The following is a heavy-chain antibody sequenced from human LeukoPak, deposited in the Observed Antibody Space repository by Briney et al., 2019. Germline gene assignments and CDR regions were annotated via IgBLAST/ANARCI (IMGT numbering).Heavy chain of an antibody. Sequence: PSQTLSLTCTVSGGSISSGGYYWSWIRQPPGKGLEWIGYIYHSGSTYYNPSLKSRVTISVDRSKNQFSLKLSSVTAADTAVYYCARHSIVATIGPGAFDIWGQGTMVTVSS. V-gene: IGHV4-30-2*01. CDR2: IYHSGST. D-gene: IGHD5-12*01. CDR3: ARHSIVATIGPGAFDI. J-gene: IGHJ3*02. CDR1: GGSISSGGYY.